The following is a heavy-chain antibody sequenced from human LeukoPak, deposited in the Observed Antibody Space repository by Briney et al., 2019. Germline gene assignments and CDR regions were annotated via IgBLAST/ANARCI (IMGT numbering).Heavy chain of an antibody. V-gene: IGHV3-23*01. J-gene: IGHJ4*02. D-gene: IGHD6-19*01. Sequence: GVLRLSCAASGFTFSSYGMSWVRQAPGKGLEWVSAISGSGGSTYYADSVKGRFTISRDNSKNTLYLQMNSLRAEDTAVYYCAKDQGSGWYYWGQGTLVTVSS. CDR1: GFTFSSYG. CDR3: AKDQGSGWYY. CDR2: ISGSGGST.